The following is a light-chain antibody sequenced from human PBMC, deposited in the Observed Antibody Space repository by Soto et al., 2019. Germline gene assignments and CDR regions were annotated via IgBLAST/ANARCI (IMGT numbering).Light chain of an antibody. CDR1: QSVSDK. CDR2: GAS. CDR3: QQYNNWPPYT. Sequence: EIVMTQTPATLSVLPGERATLSCRASQSVSDKLAWYQQKPGQTPRLLIYGASTRATGIPARFSGSGSGIEFTLTISSLQSEDFAVYYCQQYNNWPPYTFGQGTKVEIK. V-gene: IGKV3-15*01. J-gene: IGKJ2*01.